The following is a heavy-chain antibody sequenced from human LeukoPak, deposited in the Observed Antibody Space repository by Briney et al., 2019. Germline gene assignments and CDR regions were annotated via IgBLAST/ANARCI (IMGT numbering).Heavy chain of an antibody. CDR1: GFTFSSCA. Sequence: GGSLRLSCAASGFTFSSCAMSWVRKAPGKGLEWVSAISGSGGSTYYADSVKGRFTISRDNAKNTLYLQMNSLRAEDTAVYYCAKGVGATTTRDYWGQGTLVTVSS. CDR3: AKGVGATTTRDY. CDR2: ISGSGGST. J-gene: IGHJ4*02. V-gene: IGHV3-23*01. D-gene: IGHD1-26*01.